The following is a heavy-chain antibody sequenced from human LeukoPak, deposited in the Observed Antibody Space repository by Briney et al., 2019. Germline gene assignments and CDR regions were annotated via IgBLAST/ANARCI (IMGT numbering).Heavy chain of an antibody. V-gene: IGHV4-59*06. Sequence: SETLSLTCTVSGGSISSYYWSWIRQHPGKGLEWIGYIYYSGSTYYNPSLKSRVTISVDTSKNQFSLKLSSVTAADTAVYYCARTDGSGSYWTDYWGQGTLVTVPS. J-gene: IGHJ4*02. CDR2: IYYSGST. D-gene: IGHD3-10*01. CDR3: ARTDGSGSYWTDY. CDR1: GGSISSYY.